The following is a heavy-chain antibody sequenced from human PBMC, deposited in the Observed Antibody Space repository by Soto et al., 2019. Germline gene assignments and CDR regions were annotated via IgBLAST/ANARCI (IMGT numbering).Heavy chain of an antibody. Sequence: VGSLRLSCAASGFTFSSYGMHWVRQAPGKGLEWVAVISYDGSNKYYADSVKGRFTISRDNSKNTLYLQMNSLRAEDTAVYYCAKAHGSGSYPNWGQGTLVTVSS. V-gene: IGHV3-30*18. CDR1: GFTFSSYG. J-gene: IGHJ4*02. CDR3: AKAHGSGSYPN. CDR2: ISYDGSNK. D-gene: IGHD3-10*01.